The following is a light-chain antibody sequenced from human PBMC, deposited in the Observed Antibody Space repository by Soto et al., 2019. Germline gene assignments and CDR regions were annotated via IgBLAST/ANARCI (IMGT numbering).Light chain of an antibody. V-gene: IGKV3-20*01. Sequence: EIVLTQSPGTLSLSPGERATLSCRASQGVDNYLAWYQLKPVQAPRLLIYGASSRATGIPDRFSGSGYGTDFTLTISRLEPEDFAVYYCHQYGVSPVTFGQGTTVEIK. CDR1: QGVDNY. CDR2: GAS. CDR3: HQYGVSPVT. J-gene: IGKJ1*01.